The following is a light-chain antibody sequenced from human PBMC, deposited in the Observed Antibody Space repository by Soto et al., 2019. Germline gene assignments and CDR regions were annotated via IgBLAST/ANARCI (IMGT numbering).Light chain of an antibody. CDR3: QQYNNWPPGT. CDR1: QSVSSN. CDR2: GAS. J-gene: IGKJ1*01. V-gene: IGKV3-15*01. Sequence: EIVMTQSPATLSVSPGERATLSCRASQSVSSNLAWYQQKPGQAPRLLIYGASTRATGIPAGFSGSRSGTEFTLTISSLQSQDFAVYYCQQYNNWPPGTFGQGTKVEIK.